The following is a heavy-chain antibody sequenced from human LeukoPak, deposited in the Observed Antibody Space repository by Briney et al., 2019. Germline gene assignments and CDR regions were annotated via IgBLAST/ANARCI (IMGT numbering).Heavy chain of an antibody. J-gene: IGHJ3*02. CDR2: INPNSGGT. CDR3: ACTLGYCSSTSCWLGAFDI. CDR1: GYTSTGYY. V-gene: IGHV1-2*02. D-gene: IGHD2-2*01. Sequence: ASVKVSCKASGYTSTGYYMHWVRQAPGQGLEWMGWINPNSGGTNYAQKFQGRVTMTRDTSISTAYMELSRLRSDDTAVYYCACTLGYCSSTSCWLGAFDIWGQGTMVTVSS.